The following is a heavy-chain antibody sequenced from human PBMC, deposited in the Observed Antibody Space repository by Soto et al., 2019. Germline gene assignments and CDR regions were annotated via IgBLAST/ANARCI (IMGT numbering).Heavy chain of an antibody. Sequence: GGSLRVSCAASGFTSSAYYMNWSLQAPGKGLEWVSYISSSGSTIYYADSVKGRFTISRDNAKNSLYLQMNSLRAEDTAVYYCARVRYYDSGSSINWFDPWGQGT. D-gene: IGHD3-10*01. V-gene: IGHV3-11*01. CDR3: ARVRYYDSGSSINWFDP. CDR1: GFTSSAYY. CDR2: ISSSGSTI. J-gene: IGHJ5*02.